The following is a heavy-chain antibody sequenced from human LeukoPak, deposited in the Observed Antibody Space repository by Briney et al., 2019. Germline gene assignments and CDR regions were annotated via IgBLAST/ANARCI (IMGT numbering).Heavy chain of an antibody. J-gene: IGHJ4*02. CDR1: GFTFSSYW. D-gene: IGHD5-18*01. CDR2: IKQDGSEK. V-gene: IGHV3-7*01. CDR3: ARGGSGYSYGKIDY. Sequence: PGGSLRPSCAASGFTFSSYWMSWVRQAPGKGLEWVANIKQDGSEKYYVDSVKGRFTISRDNAKNSLYLQMNSLRAEDTAVYYCARGGSGYSYGKIDYWGQGTLVTVSS.